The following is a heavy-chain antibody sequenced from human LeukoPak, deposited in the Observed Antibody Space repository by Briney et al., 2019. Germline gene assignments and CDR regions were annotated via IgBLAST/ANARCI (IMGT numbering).Heavy chain of an antibody. V-gene: IGHV1-18*01. Sequence: GASVKVSCKASGYTFTSYGIGWVRQAPGQGLEWMGWISAYNGNTNYAQKLQGRVTMTTDTSTSTAYMELRSLRAEDTAVYYCANADTAMAEKSYFDYWGQGTLVTVSS. J-gene: IGHJ4*02. CDR3: ANADTAMAEKSYFDY. CDR1: GYTFTSYG. CDR2: ISAYNGNT. D-gene: IGHD5-18*01.